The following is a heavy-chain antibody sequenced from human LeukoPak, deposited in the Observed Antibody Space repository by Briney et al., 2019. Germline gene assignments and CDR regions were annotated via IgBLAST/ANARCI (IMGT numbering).Heavy chain of an antibody. J-gene: IGHJ4*02. CDR2: FDPEDGEA. Sequence: ASVKVSCKFSGYSLTEVSTHWVRQAPGKGLEWMGGFDPEDGEAIYAQKVQGRLTMTEDTSIDTAFMELRSPKSEDTVVYYCVTDIRSGWRNYWGQGTLITVSS. D-gene: IGHD6-25*01. CDR1: GYSLTEVS. V-gene: IGHV1-24*01. CDR3: VTDIRSGWRNY.